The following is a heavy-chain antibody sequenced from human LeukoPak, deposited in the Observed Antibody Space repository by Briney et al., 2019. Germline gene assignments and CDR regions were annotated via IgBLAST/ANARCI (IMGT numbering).Heavy chain of an antibody. CDR2: ISYDGSNK. CDR3: AKTRTYYYDSSGYYYSSYYYGMDV. D-gene: IGHD3-22*01. J-gene: IGHJ6*02. CDR1: GFTFSSYA. Sequence: GRSLRLSCAASGFTFSSYAMRWVRQAPGKGLEWVAVISYDGSNKYYADSVKGRFTISRDNSKNTLYLQMNSLRAEDTAVYYCAKTRTYYYDSSGYYYSSYYYGMDVWGQGTTVTVSS. V-gene: IGHV3-30-3*01.